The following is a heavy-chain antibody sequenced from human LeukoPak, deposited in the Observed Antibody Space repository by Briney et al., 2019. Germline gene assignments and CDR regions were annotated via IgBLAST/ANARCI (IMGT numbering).Heavy chain of an antibody. D-gene: IGHD3-22*01. CDR3: ARLGYYYDINWFDP. V-gene: IGHV4-59*08. Sequence: SETLSLTCTVSGGSISSYYWSWLRQPPGKGLEWIGYIYYSGSTNYNPSLKSRVTISVDTSKNQFSLKLSSVTAADTAVYYCARLGYYYDINWFDPWGQGTLVTVSS. CDR1: GGSISSYY. CDR2: IYYSGST. J-gene: IGHJ5*02.